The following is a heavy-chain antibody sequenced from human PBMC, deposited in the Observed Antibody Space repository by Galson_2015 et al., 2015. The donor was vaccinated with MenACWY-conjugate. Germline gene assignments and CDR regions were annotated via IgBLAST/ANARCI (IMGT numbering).Heavy chain of an antibody. CDR1: GFTFSNAW. Sequence: SLRLSCAASGFTFSNAWMSWVRQAPGKGLEWVSRINGAGSRAEYADSVEGRFTISRDNAKNTLFLQMNSLRVEDTGVYYCARIWFGEVLEVDGWGQGTLVTVSS. CDR2: INGAGSRA. J-gene: IGHJ4*02. CDR3: ARIWFGEVLEVDG. V-gene: IGHV3-74*03. D-gene: IGHD3-10*01.